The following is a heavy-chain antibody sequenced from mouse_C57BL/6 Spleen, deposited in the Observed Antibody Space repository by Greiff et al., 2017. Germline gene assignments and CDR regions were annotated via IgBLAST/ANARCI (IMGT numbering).Heavy chain of an antibody. CDR2: IWSDGST. CDR1: GFSLTSYG. D-gene: IGHD1-1*01. Sequence: VKLMESGPGLVAPSQSLSITCTVSGFSLTSYGVHWVRQPPGKGLEWLVVIWSDGSTTYNSALKSRLSISKDNSKSQVFLKMNSLQTDDTAMYYCARGGLRGYYFDYWGQGTTLTVSS. CDR3: ARGGLRGYYFDY. V-gene: IGHV2-6*03. J-gene: IGHJ2*01.